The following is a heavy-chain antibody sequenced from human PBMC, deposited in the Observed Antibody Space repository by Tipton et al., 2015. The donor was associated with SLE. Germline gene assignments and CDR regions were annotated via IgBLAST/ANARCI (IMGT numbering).Heavy chain of an antibody. CDR2: IYYTGST. D-gene: IGHD2-2*01. Sequence: TLSLTCTVSGASISSSNYYWGWIRHSPGKGLEWIGSIYYTGSTDYNPSLKSRVTISVDTSKNQFSLRLSSMTAADAATYYCARDISSAWFYSWGQGALVTVSS. V-gene: IGHV4-39*07. CDR1: GASISSSNYY. CDR3: ARDISSAWFYS. J-gene: IGHJ5*01.